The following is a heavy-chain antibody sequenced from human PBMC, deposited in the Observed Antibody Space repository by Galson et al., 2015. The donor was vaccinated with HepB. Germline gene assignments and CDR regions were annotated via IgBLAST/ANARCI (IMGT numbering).Heavy chain of an antibody. J-gene: IGHJ6*03. CDR2: INHRGIT. Sequence: SETLSLTCAVYGGSFSGYYWTWIRQPPGKGLEWIGEINHRGITHYSPSLKSRFTIPVDTSKNQFSLKVRSVTAAETAVYYCAGDSGVVVSGVRHHRHYYMDVWGRGTTVTVSS. D-gene: IGHD2-15*01. CDR3: AGDSGVVVSGVRHHRHYYMDV. V-gene: IGHV4-34*01. CDR1: GGSFSGYY.